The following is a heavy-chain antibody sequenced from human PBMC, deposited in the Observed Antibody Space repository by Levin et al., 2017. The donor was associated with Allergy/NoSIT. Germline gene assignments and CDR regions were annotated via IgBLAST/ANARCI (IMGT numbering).Heavy chain of an antibody. V-gene: IGHV3-33*01. CDR2: IWYDGSNK. D-gene: IGHD4-23*01. Sequence: GESLKISCAASGFTFSSYGMHWVRQAPGKGLEWVAVIWYDGSNKYYADSVKGRFTISRDNSKNTLYLQMNSLRAEDTAVYYCARGYGGKGFDYWGQGTLVTVSS. CDR1: GFTFSSYG. CDR3: ARGYGGKGFDY. J-gene: IGHJ4*02.